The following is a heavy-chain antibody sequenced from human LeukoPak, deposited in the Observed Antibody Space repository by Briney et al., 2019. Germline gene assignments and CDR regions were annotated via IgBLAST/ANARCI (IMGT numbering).Heavy chain of an antibody. V-gene: IGHV3-33*06. D-gene: IGHD1-26*01. CDR3: AKDGLVYSGSYFGN. J-gene: IGHJ4*02. Sequence: PGRSLRLSCAASGFTFSSYGMHWVRQAPGKGLEWVAVIWYDGSNKYYADSVKGRFTISRDNSKNTLYLQMNSLRTDDTAVYHCAKDGLVYSGSYFGNWGQGTLVTVSS. CDR1: GFTFSSYG. CDR2: IWYDGSNK.